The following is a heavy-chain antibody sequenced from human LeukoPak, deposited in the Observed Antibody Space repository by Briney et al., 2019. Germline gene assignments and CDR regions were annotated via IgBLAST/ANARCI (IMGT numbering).Heavy chain of an antibody. CDR1: GGSVSSGSYY. Sequence: PSETLSLTCTVSGGSVSSGSYYWSWIRQPPGKGLEWIGYIYYSGSTYYNPSLKSRVTISVDTSKNQFSLKLSSVTAADTAVYYCARGGQQLVYFDYWGQGTLVTVSS. D-gene: IGHD6-13*01. CDR2: IYYSGST. J-gene: IGHJ4*02. V-gene: IGHV4-30-4*01. CDR3: ARGGQQLVYFDY.